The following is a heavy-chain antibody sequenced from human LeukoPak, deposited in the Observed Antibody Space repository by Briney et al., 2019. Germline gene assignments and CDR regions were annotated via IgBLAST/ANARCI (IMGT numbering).Heavy chain of an antibody. CDR1: GFTFSSYW. CDR3: ARDVGDGSSWYDY. CDR2: IKQDGSGK. Sequence: GGSLRLSCAASGFTFSSYWMSWVRQAPGKGLEWVANIKQDGSGKYYVDSVKGRFTISRDNAKNSLYLQMNSLRAEDTAVYYCARDVGDGSSWYDYWGQGTLVTVSS. J-gene: IGHJ4*02. D-gene: IGHD6-13*01. V-gene: IGHV3-7*01.